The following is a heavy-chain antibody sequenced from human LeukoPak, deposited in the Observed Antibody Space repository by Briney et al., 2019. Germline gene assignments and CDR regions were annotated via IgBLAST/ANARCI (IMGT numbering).Heavy chain of an antibody. CDR3: ARGLRWNDY. V-gene: IGHV3-11*04. J-gene: IGHJ4*02. Sequence: PGRPLRLSCAASGFTFSDTYMSWIRQAPGKGLEGVSYISSSASTIYYTDSVKGRFTISRDNAKNALYLQLNSLRAEDTAVYYCARGLRWNDYWGQGTLVAVSS. CDR1: GFTFSDTY. D-gene: IGHD1-1*01. CDR2: ISSSASTI.